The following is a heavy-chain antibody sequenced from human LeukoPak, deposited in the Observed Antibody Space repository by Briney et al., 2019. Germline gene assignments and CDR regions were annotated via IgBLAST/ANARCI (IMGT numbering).Heavy chain of an antibody. V-gene: IGHV3-7*03. CDR3: ARGYSGYAY. D-gene: IGHD5-12*01. CDR1: GFTFTTFC. J-gene: IGHJ4*02. CDR2: IKQDGSDK. Sequence: GGSLRLSCAASGFTFTTFCVGWVRQAPGKGLEWVANIKQDGSDKYCVDSVRARYTISRDNAKNSLYLQMNSLRAEDTALYYCARGYSGYAYWGQGTLVTVSS.